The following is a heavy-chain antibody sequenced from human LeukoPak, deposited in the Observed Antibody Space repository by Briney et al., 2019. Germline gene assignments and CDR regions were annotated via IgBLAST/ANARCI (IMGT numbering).Heavy chain of an antibody. V-gene: IGHV4-30-4*08. J-gene: IGHJ5*02. CDR2: VYYSGST. CDR3: ARGGDTFTMTTT. Sequence: SETLSLTCTVSGGSISSGDYYWNWIRQPPGKGLEWIGYVYYSGSTYYNPSLKSRVNISVDTSKNQFSLKLSSVTAADTAVYYCARGGDTFTMTTTWGQGTLVTVSS. CDR1: GGSISSGDYY. D-gene: IGHD3-22*01.